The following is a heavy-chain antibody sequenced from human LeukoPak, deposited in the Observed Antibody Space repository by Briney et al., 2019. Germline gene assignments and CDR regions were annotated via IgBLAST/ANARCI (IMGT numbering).Heavy chain of an antibody. CDR1: GFTFSSYE. Sequence: HTGGSLRLSCGASGFTFSSYEMNWVRQAPGKGLEWVSYISSSGSTIYYSDSVKGRFTISRDNAKNSLYLQMNSLRAADTAVYYCARGGKIHTYNWFDPWGQGTLVTVSS. CDR3: ARGGKIHTYNWFDP. CDR2: ISSSGSTI. D-gene: IGHD5-18*01. V-gene: IGHV3-48*03. J-gene: IGHJ5*02.